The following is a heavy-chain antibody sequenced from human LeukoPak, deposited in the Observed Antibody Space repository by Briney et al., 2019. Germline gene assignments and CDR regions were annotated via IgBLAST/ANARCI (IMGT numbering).Heavy chain of an antibody. V-gene: IGHV3-69-1*02. J-gene: IGHJ5*01. D-gene: IGHD3-16*02. CDR3: VRVGVRAWFDS. CDR2: ISSSTYI. CDR1: GFSFSQWA. Sequence: GGSLRLSCAASGFSFSQWAMQWLRQAPGKGLEWVSAISSSTYIQYADSVKGRFTISRDDAKNSLYLQLDSLRVEETAVYYCVRVGVRAWFDSWGQGTLVTVSS.